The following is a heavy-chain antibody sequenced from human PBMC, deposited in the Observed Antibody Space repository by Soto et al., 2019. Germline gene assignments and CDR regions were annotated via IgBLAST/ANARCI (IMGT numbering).Heavy chain of an antibody. CDR1: GFTFSSYA. J-gene: IGHJ4*02. D-gene: IGHD2-2*01. V-gene: IGHV3-23*01. Sequence: GGSLRLSCAASGFTFSSYAMSWVRQAPGKGLEWVSAISGSGGSTYYADSVKGRFTISRDNSKKTLYLQMNSLRAEDTAVYYCAKKYCSSTSCYSGYWGQGTLVTVSS. CDR2: ISGSGGST. CDR3: AKKYCSSTSCYSGY.